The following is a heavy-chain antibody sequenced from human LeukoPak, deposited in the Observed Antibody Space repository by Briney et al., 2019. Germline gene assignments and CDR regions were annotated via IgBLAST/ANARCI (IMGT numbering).Heavy chain of an antibody. CDR2: ISSSGNSI. D-gene: IGHD5/OR15-5a*01. CDR3: AREIGLRIDF. CDR1: ELTFGSYE. J-gene: IGHJ4*02. Sequence: GGSLRLSCAASELTFGSYEMTWVRQAPGKGLEWVSYISSSGNSIYYADSVKGRFTISRDNAKNSLYLQMNNLRAEDTAVYFCAREIGLRIDFWGQGTLVTVSS. V-gene: IGHV3-48*03.